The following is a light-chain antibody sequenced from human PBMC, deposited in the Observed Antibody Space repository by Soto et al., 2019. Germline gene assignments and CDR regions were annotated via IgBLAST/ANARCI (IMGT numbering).Light chain of an antibody. J-gene: IGKJ5*01. CDR2: DAS. V-gene: IGKV1-33*01. Sequence: DIQLTQSPSSLSASLGESVTITCQASQDISTYLNWYQLKPGKAPKLLIYDASNFERVVPSRVSGTGTGTDFTITIRRLQPVEIASYHYLHCCHLITFGQGTRLEIK. CDR3: LHCCHLIT. CDR1: QDISTY.